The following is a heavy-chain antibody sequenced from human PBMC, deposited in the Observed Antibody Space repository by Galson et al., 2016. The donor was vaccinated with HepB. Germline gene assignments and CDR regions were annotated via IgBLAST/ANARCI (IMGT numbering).Heavy chain of an antibody. CDR3: GKHGGFDY. D-gene: IGHD3-16*01. CDR1: GFSFSVSG. V-gene: IGHV3-23*01. CDR2: ITGSGDAT. Sequence: SLRLSCAASGFSFSVSGMSWVRQTPGRGLEWISGITGSGDATRYAASVKGRFINSRDHSKNTLYLFMNNLRAGDTAVYYCGKHGGFDYWGQGALVTVSS. J-gene: IGHJ4*02.